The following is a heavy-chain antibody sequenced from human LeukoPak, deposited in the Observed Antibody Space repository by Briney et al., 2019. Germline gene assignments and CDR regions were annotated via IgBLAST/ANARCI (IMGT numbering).Heavy chain of an antibody. V-gene: IGHV4-39*07. D-gene: IGHD3-9*01. CDR3: ASADKLDAFDI. J-gene: IGHJ3*02. CDR2: VYYSGTT. Sequence: SETLSLTCTVSGGSISSSTYFWGWIRQPPGKRLEWIGGVYYSGTTYYNPSLKSRVTISVDTSKNQFSLKLTSVTAADTAVYYCASADKLDAFDIWGQGTMVTVSS. CDR1: GGSISSSTYF.